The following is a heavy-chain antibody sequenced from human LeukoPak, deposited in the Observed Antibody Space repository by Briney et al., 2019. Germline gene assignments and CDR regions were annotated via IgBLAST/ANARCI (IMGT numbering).Heavy chain of an antibody. CDR1: VFTFSSYG. Sequence: GGSLRLSCAASVFTFSSYGMHWVRQAPGKGLEWVSAISGSGGSTYYADSVKGRFTISRDNSKNTLYLQMNSLRAEDTAVYYCANIPPIVVVVAATGDWFDPWGQGTLVTVSS. D-gene: IGHD2-15*01. J-gene: IGHJ5*02. CDR3: ANIPPIVVVVAATGDWFDP. CDR2: ISGSGGST. V-gene: IGHV3-23*01.